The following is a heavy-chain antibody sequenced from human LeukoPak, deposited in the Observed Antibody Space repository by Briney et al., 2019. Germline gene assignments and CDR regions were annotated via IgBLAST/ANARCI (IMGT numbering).Heavy chain of an antibody. V-gene: IGHV4-34*01. J-gene: IGHJ5*02. CDR2: INHSGST. D-gene: IGHD6-19*01. CDR1: GGSFSGYY. CDR3: ARGARIAVAGISSKDYWFDP. Sequence: SPETLSLTCAVYGGSFSGYYWSWIRQPLGKGLEWIGEINHSGSTNYNPSLKSRVTISVDTSKNQFSLKLSSVTAADTAVYYCARGARIAVAGISSKDYWFDPWGQGTLVTVSS.